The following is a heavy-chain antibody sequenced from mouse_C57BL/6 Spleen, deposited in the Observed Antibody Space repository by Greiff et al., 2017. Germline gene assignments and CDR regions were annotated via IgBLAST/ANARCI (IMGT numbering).Heavy chain of an antibody. Sequence: EVKLVESGGGLVKPGGSLKLSCAASGFTFSSYAMSWVRQTPDKRLEWVATISDGGRYTYYPDNVKGRFTISRDNAKNNRYLQMSHLKSEDTAMYYCAREGETGTVDYWGQGTTLTVSS. V-gene: IGHV5-4*01. D-gene: IGHD4-1*01. CDR1: GFTFSSYA. J-gene: IGHJ2*01. CDR3: AREGETGTVDY. CDR2: ISDGGRYT.